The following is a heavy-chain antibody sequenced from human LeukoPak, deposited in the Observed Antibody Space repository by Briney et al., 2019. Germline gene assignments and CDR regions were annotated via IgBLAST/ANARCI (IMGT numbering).Heavy chain of an antibody. J-gene: IGHJ4*02. CDR2: ISSSSTTI. CDR1: GFTFSDYT. CDR3: ARDSYSSGWDYFDS. V-gene: IGHV3-48*04. Sequence: GRSLRLSCAASGFTFSDYTLNWVRQAPGKGLEWVSYISSSSTTIYYADSVKGRFTISRDNAKNSLYLQMNSLRAEDTAVYYCARDSYSSGWDYFDSWGPGNPGHRLL. D-gene: IGHD6-19*01.